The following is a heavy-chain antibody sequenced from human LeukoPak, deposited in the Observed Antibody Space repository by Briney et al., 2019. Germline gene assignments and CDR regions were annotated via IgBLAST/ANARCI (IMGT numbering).Heavy chain of an antibody. CDR3: ARDQWWQFIAVAITSYFDS. CDR1: GFTFSSYG. Sequence: GGSLRLSCAASGFTFSSYGMHWVRQAPGKGLEWVANIKPDGSEKHYVDSVKGRFTISRDNAKNSLYLQMNSLRVEDTAVYYCARDQWWQFIAVAITSYFDSWGQGTLVTVSS. J-gene: IGHJ4*02. V-gene: IGHV3-7*01. D-gene: IGHD6-19*01. CDR2: IKPDGSEK.